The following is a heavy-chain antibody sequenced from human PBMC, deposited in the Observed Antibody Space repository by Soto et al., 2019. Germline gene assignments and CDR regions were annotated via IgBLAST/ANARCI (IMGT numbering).Heavy chain of an antibody. D-gene: IGHD5-18*01. CDR2: TRNKANSYTT. CDR3: TLAAMATGYYYYYMDV. Sequence: GGSLRLSCAASGFTFSDHYMDWVRQAPGKGLEWVGRTRNKANSYTTEYAASVKGRFTISRDDSKNSLYLQMNSLKTEDTAVYYCTLAAMATGYYYYYMDVWGKGTTVTVSS. CDR1: GFTFSDHY. V-gene: IGHV3-72*01. J-gene: IGHJ6*03.